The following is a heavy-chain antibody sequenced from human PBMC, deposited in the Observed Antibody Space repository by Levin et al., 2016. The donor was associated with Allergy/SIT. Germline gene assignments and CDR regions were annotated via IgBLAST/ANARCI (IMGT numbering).Heavy chain of an antibody. V-gene: IGHV4-31*02. J-gene: IGHJ6*02. CDR2: IYYSGST. Sequence: WIRQPPGKGLEWIGYIYYSGSTYYNPSLKSRINISVDTSEDQFSLRLTSVTAADTAVYFCARVVFAPGYYGMDVWGQGTTVTVSS. CDR3: ARVVFAPGYYGMDV.